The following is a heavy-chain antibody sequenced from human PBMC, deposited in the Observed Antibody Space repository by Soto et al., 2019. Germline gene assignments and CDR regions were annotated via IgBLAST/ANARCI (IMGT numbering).Heavy chain of an antibody. CDR1: GGTFSSYT. J-gene: IGHJ6*02. Sequence: ASVKVSCKASGGTFSSYTISWVRQAPGQGLEWMGRIIPILGIANYAQKFQGRVTITADKSTSTAYMELSSLRSEDTAVYYCARGRYSWLRLQPPTDYGMDAWGQGTTVTVSS. CDR3: ARGRYSWLRLQPPTDYGMDA. D-gene: IGHD5-12*01. V-gene: IGHV1-69*02. CDR2: IIPILGIA.